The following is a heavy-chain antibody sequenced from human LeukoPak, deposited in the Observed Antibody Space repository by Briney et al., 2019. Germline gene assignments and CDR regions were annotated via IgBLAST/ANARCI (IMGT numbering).Heavy chain of an antibody. CDR1: GYTFTDHY. Sequence: ASVKVSCKASGYTFTDHYIHWVRQAPGQGLEWMGWINPNSGGTNYVQKFQGRVTMTRDTSISTAYMDLSRLTSDDTAVYYCASGGYKLDYWGQGTLVTVSS. V-gene: IGHV1-2*02. D-gene: IGHD5-18*01. CDR3: ASGGYKLDY. CDR2: INPNSGGT. J-gene: IGHJ4*02.